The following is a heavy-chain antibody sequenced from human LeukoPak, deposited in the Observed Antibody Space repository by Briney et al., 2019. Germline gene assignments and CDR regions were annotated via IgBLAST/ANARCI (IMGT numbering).Heavy chain of an antibody. J-gene: IGHJ4*02. CDR3: AKGDCSSTSCSTYLDY. D-gene: IGHD2-2*02. CDR2: IQNDESRT. V-gene: IGHV3-30*02. Sequence: GGSLRLSCAASGFAFSAYGMHWVRQAPGKGLEWVAYIQNDESRTHYTDSVKGRFTISRDISKRTLYLQMNRLRPEDTAVYYCAKGDCSSTSCSTYLDYWGQGTLVTVSS. CDR1: GFAFSAYG.